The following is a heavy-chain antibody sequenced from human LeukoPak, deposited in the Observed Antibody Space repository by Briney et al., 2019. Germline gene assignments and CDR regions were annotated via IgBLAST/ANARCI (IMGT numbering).Heavy chain of an antibody. D-gene: IGHD6-13*01. V-gene: IGHV4-61*02. CDR2: IYTSGST. CDR3: AREQQLEGYYFDY. Sequence: SQTLSLTCTVSGDSISSGSYYWSWIRQPAGKGLEWIGRIYTSGSTNYNPSLKSRVTISVDTSKNQFSLKLSSVTAADTAVYYCAREQQLEGYYFDYWGQGTLVTVSS. CDR1: GDSISSGSYY. J-gene: IGHJ4*02.